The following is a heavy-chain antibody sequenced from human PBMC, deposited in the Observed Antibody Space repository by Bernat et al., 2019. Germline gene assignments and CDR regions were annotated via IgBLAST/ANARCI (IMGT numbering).Heavy chain of an antibody. D-gene: IGHD4-17*01. J-gene: IGHJ4*02. Sequence: QVQLQESGPGLVKPSETLSLTCTVSGGSISSYYWSWIRQPPGKGLEWIGYIYYSGSTNYNPSLKSRVTISVDTSKNQFSLKLSSVTAADTAVYDCARMYGDYGDHHFDYWGQGTLVTVSS. V-gene: IGHV4-59*08. CDR2: IYYSGST. CDR1: GGSISSYY. CDR3: ARMYGDYGDHHFDY.